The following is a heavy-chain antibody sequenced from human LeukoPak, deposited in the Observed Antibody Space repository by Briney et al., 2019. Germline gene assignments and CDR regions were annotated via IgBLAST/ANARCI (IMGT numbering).Heavy chain of an antibody. V-gene: IGHV3-11*04. J-gene: IGHJ3*02. CDR3: ARDEGGVTNDAFDI. D-gene: IGHD3-3*01. CDR1: GFTFSDYY. Sequence: GGSLRLSCAASGFTFSDYYMSWIRQAPGKGLEWVSYISSSGSTIYYADSVKGRFTISRDNSKNTLYLQMNSLRAEDTAVYYCARDEGGVTNDAFDIWGQGTMVTVSS. CDR2: ISSSGSTI.